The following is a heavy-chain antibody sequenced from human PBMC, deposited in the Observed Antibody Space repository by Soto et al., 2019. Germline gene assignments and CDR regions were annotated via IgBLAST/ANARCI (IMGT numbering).Heavy chain of an antibody. CDR3: ASAPRCPYSRAGLKRWFDP. J-gene: IGHJ5*02. CDR1: GGSFSGYY. V-gene: IGHV4-34*01. CDR2: INDSGST. D-gene: IGHD6-13*01. Sequence: QVQLQQWGAGPLKPSETLSLTCAVYGGSFSGYYWSWIRQPPGKGLEWVGEINDSGSTNYTPSLKTRVTVSVEPSKNQFSPKLSSVTAADTAVYYCASAPRCPYSRAGLKRWFDPWGQGTLLTVSS.